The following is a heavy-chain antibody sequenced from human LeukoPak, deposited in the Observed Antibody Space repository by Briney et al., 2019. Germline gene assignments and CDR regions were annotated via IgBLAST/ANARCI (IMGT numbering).Heavy chain of an antibody. J-gene: IGHJ4*02. V-gene: IGHV3-21*01. CDR2: ISSSGTYM. Sequence: AGGSLRLSCTASGFTFSSYAMNWVRQAPGKGLERVSSISSSGTYMYYADSVKGRFTISRDSAKNSLYLQMNSLSAEDTAVYYCARDRADYCSSASCPQDYWGQGTLVTVSS. CDR1: GFTFSSYA. CDR3: ARDRADYCSSASCPQDY. D-gene: IGHD2-2*01.